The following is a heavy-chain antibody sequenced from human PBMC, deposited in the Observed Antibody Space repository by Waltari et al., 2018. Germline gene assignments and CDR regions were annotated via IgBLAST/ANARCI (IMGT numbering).Heavy chain of an antibody. CDR1: GGSISTHY. Sequence: QMQLQESGPGLVKPSETLSLTCSVSGGSISTHYWSWIRQPPGQGLEWIGHINYSGSTNYNPSLESRLTMSIDTSKNQFSLKLISVTAADTAVYYCAGDGRNWASLDQWGQGTLVTVAS. CDR2: INYSGST. D-gene: IGHD7-27*01. CDR3: AGDGRNWASLDQ. J-gene: IGHJ4*02. V-gene: IGHV4-59*11.